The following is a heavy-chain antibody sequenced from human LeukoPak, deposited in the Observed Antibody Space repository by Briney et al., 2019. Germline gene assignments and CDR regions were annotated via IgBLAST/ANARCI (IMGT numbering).Heavy chain of an antibody. V-gene: IGHV3-74*01. J-gene: IGHJ4*02. Sequence: GGSLRLSCAASGFTLRNYWMHWVRQAPGKGLVWVSRINTDGSSTTYADSAKGRFTISRDNAKNTLCLQMNSLRAEDTVVFYCARGLAVAGSDGPDYWGQGTLVTVSS. D-gene: IGHD6-19*01. CDR2: INTDGSST. CDR3: ARGLAVAGSDGPDY. CDR1: GFTLRNYW.